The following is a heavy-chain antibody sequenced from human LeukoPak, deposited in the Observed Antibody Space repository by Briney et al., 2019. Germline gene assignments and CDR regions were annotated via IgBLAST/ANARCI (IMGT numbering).Heavy chain of an antibody. V-gene: IGHV3-23*01. CDR1: GFTFSSYS. Sequence: PGGSLRLSCAASGFTFSSYSMNWVRQAPGKGLEWVSAISGSGGSTYYADSVKGRFTISRDNSKNTVYLQMNSLRAEDMAVYFCAKGRCSGANCDLDYWGQGTLVTVSS. CDR3: AKGRCSGANCDLDY. J-gene: IGHJ4*02. D-gene: IGHD2-15*01. CDR2: ISGSGGST.